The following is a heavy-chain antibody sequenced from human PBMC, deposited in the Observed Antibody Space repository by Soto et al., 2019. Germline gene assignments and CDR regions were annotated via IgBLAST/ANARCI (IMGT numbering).Heavy chain of an antibody. CDR1: GDTFTTSA. D-gene: IGHD1-1*01. CDR3: ARDSPERRLGWYYYYGMDV. CDR2: ISAYNGNT. Sequence: ASVKVSCKASGDTFTTSAIGWVRQAPGQGLEWMGWISAYNGNTNYAQKLQGRVTMTTDTSTSTAYMELRSLRSDDTAVYYCARDSPERRLGWYYYYGMDVWGQGTTVTVSS. J-gene: IGHJ6*02. V-gene: IGHV1-18*01.